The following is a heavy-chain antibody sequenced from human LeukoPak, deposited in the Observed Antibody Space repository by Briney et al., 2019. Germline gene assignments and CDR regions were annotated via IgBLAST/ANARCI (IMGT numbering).Heavy chain of an antibody. CDR1: GYTFTGYY. Sequence: ASVKVSCKASGYTFTGYYMHWVRQAPGQGLEWMGRINPNSGGTNYAQKFQGRVTMTRDTSISTAYMELSRLRSDDTAVYCCARDLLAVAGTESTYWGQGTLVPFPS. CDR2: INPNSGGT. J-gene: IGHJ4*02. D-gene: IGHD6-19*01. CDR3: ARDLLAVAGTESTY. V-gene: IGHV1-2*06.